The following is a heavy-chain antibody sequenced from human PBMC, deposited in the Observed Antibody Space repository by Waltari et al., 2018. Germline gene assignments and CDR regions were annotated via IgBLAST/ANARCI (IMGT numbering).Heavy chain of an antibody. Sequence: QVQLVQSWAQVKKPGTSVKVSCTASGYTFPGYYMHWVRQAPGQGLEWMGWINPNSGGTNYAQKFQGRVTMTRDTSISTAYMELSRLRSDDTAVYYCARGSLNYYDSSGLVYYWGQGTLVTVSS. CDR3: ARGSLNYYDSSGLVYY. J-gene: IGHJ4*02. CDR2: INPNSGGT. CDR1: GYTFPGYY. V-gene: IGHV1-2*02. D-gene: IGHD3-22*01.